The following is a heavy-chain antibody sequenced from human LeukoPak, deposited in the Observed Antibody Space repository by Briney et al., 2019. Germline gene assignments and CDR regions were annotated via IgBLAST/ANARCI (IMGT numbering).Heavy chain of an antibody. CDR2: IYYSGST. CDR3: ARDKGPYWYFDL. V-gene: IGHV4-59*02. CDR1: GDSVSNYY. J-gene: IGHJ2*01. Sequence: SETLSLTCSVSGDSVSNYYWNWIRQPPGKGLEWIGNIYYSGSTDYNPSLKSRVTISLDTSKNQISLRLSSVTAADTAVYHCARDKGPYWYFDLWGRGTLVTVSS.